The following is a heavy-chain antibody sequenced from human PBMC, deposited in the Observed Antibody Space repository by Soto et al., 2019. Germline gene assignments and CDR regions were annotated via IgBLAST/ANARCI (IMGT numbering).Heavy chain of an antibody. Sequence: QVQLVESGGGVVQPGRSLRLSCAASGFTFSSYGMHWVRQAPGKGLEWVAVISYDGSNKYYADSVKGRFTISRDNSKNTLYLQMNSLRAEDTAVYYCAKDSITIFGVVILPGYWGQGTLVTVSS. CDR1: GFTFSSYG. D-gene: IGHD3-3*01. CDR3: AKDSITIFGVVILPGY. J-gene: IGHJ4*02. CDR2: ISYDGSNK. V-gene: IGHV3-30*18.